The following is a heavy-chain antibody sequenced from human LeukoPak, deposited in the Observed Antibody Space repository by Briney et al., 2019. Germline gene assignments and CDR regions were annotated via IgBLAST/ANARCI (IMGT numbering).Heavy chain of an antibody. CDR1: GYTFTNYY. CDR2: INPNDATT. Sequence: GASVKVSCKASGYTFTNYYVHWVRQAPGQGLEWMGIINPNDATTAYALKFQGRVTVTRDTSTSTVYMDLSSLRSEDTAVYYCMRAIARTGYSWEFDYWGQGTPVTVSS. CDR3: MRAIARTGYSWEFDY. V-gene: IGHV1-46*01. J-gene: IGHJ4*02. D-gene: IGHD5-18*01.